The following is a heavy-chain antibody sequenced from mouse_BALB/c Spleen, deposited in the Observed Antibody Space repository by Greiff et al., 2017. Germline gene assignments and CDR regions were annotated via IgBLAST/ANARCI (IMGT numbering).Heavy chain of an antibody. CDR3: ARFYRYDGFAY. D-gene: IGHD2-14*01. CDR1: GFTFSSYA. CDR2: ISSGGSYT. V-gene: IGHV5-9-4*01. J-gene: IGHJ3*01. Sequence: EVHLVESGGGLVKPGGSLKLSCAASGFTFSSYAMSWVRQSPEKRLEWVAEISSGGSYTYYPDTVTGRFTISRDNAKNTLYLEMSSLRSEDTAMYYCARFYRYDGFAYWGQGTLVTVSA.